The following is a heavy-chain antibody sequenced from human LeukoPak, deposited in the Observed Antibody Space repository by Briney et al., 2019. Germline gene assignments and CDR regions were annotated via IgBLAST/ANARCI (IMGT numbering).Heavy chain of an antibody. CDR2: IHDSGST. D-gene: IGHD6-19*01. J-gene: IGHJ4*02. Sequence: SGTLSLICAVSGGTISSYYRNWVRQPPGKGLEWIGYIHDSGSTKYNPSLKSRVAISVDTSKNQFSLKLSSVTAADTAVYYCARWYYSGWAFDYWGQGTLVTVSS. CDR1: GGTISSYY. V-gene: IGHV4-59*08. CDR3: ARWYYSGWAFDY.